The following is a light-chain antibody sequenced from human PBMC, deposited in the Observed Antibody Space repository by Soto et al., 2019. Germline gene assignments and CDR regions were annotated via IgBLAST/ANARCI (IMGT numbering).Light chain of an antibody. Sequence: EIVLTQSPATLSLSPGERATLSCRASQSVSSYLAWYQQKPGQAPRLLMYDTSSRATGIPARFSGSGSGTDFTLTISGLEPEDFAVYYCQQRSNSYTCGQGTKLEIK. J-gene: IGKJ2*01. CDR3: QQRSNSYT. CDR2: DTS. V-gene: IGKV3-11*01. CDR1: QSVSSY.